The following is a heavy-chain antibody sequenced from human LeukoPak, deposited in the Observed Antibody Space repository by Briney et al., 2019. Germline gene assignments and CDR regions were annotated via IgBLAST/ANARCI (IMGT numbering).Heavy chain of an antibody. CDR1: GFTVSSNY. V-gene: IGHV3-53*05. CDR3: AKDRGDCSGGSCYYFDY. Sequence: GGSLRLSCAASGFTVSSNYMSWVRQAPGKGLEWVSVIYSGGSTYYADSVKGRFTISRDNSKNTLYLQMNSLRAEDTAVYYCAKDRGDCSGGSCYYFDYWGQGTLVTVSS. CDR2: IYSGGST. J-gene: IGHJ4*02. D-gene: IGHD2-15*01.